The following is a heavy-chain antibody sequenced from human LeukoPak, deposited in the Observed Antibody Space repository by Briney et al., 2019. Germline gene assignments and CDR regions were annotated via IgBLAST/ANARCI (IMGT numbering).Heavy chain of an antibody. CDR2: ISGSGSYI. V-gene: IGHV3-21*01. D-gene: IGHD2-2*01. CDR3: AMAADSYQFDY. J-gene: IGHJ4*02. CDR1: GFTCSTYS. Sequence: TGGSLRLSCAASGFTCSTYSMNWVRQAPGKGLEWVSYISGSGSYIYYADSVKGRFTISRDNGKNSLYLQMNSPRAEDTAVYYCAMAADSYQFDYWGQGTLVTVSS.